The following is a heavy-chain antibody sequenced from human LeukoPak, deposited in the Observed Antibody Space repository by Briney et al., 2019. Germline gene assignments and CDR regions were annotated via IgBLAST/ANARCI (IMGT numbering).Heavy chain of an antibody. Sequence: GSLRLSCAASGFSFSRAWMSWVRQAPGKGLEWVGRIKSKTDGGTTDYAAPVKGRFTISRDDSKNTLYLQMNSLKTEDTAVYYCTTANMIVVVTANAFDIWGQGTMVTVSS. V-gene: IGHV3-15*01. CDR2: IKSKTDGGTT. CDR3: TTANMIVVVTANAFDI. J-gene: IGHJ3*02. CDR1: GFSFSRAW. D-gene: IGHD2-21*02.